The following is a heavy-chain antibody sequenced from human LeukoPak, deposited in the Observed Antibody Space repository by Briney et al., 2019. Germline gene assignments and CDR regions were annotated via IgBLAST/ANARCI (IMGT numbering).Heavy chain of an antibody. CDR2: IYYSGTT. CDR1: GGSISSYY. J-gene: IGHJ4*02. CDR3: ARGPYCTNTNCHTAFDY. Sequence: SETLSLTCTVSGGSISSYYWSWIRQPPGKGLEWIGYIYYSGTTNYNPSLKSRVTISVDTSKDQFSLKLSSVTAADTAVYYCARGPYCTNTNCHTAFDYWGQGALVTVSS. D-gene: IGHD2-2*02. V-gene: IGHV4-59*12.